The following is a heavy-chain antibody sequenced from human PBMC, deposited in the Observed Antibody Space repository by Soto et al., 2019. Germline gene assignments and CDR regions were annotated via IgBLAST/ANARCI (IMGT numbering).Heavy chain of an antibody. J-gene: IGHJ1*01. CDR1: GFSLSTSGVG. V-gene: IGHV2-5*02. CDR3: AHSSGWEWAEYFQH. D-gene: IGHD6-19*01. Sequence: QITLKESGPTLVKPTQTLTLTCTFSGFSLSTSGVGVGWIRQPPGKALEWLALIYWDDDKRYSPSLKSRLTITKDTSKNQLVLTMTNMDPVDTATYYCAHSSGWEWAEYFQHWGQGTLVTVSS. CDR2: IYWDDDK.